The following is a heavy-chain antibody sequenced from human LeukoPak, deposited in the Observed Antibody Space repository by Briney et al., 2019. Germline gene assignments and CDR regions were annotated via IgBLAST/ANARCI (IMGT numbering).Heavy chain of an antibody. CDR3: AREGGSGRLPYFDY. J-gene: IGHJ4*02. D-gene: IGHD3-10*01. V-gene: IGHV3-48*03. CDR2: ISSSGSTI. CDR1: GFTFSSYE. Sequence: GGSLRLSCAASGFTFSSYEMNWARQAPGKGLEWVSYISSSGSTIYYADSVKGRFTISRDNAKNSLYLQMNSLRAEDTAVYYCAREGGSGRLPYFDYWGQGTLVTVSS.